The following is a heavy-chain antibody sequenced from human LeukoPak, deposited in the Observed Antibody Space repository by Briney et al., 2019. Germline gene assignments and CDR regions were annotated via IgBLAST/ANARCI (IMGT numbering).Heavy chain of an antibody. Sequence: ASVKVSCKASGYTFSSYDINWVRQATGQGLEWMGWMNPNSGNTGYAQKFQGRVTIARNTSISTAYMELSSLRSEDTAVYYCARAIAAAGTPLYYFGYWGQGTLVTVSS. CDR3: ARAIAAAGTPLYYFGY. V-gene: IGHV1-8*03. J-gene: IGHJ4*02. CDR2: MNPNSGNT. D-gene: IGHD6-13*01. CDR1: GYTFSSYD.